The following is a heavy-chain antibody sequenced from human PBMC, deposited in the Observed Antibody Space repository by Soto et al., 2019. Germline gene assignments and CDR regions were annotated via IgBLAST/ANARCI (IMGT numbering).Heavy chain of an antibody. CDR3: AREGAPTYYVMDV. J-gene: IGHJ6*02. V-gene: IGHV1-2*06. CDR1: GYTFTYYY. Sequence: ASVKVSCKASGYTFTYYYIHWVRQAPGQGLEWMGRINPNGGGTKYAQKFQGRVTMTWDTSISTAYMDLSRLRSDDTALFFCAREGAPTYYVMDVWGQGTTVTVSS. CDR2: INPNGGGT.